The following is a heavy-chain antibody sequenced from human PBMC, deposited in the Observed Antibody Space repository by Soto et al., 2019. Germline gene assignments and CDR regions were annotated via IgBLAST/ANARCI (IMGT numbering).Heavy chain of an antibody. CDR3: ARGPYGSGSYYYGMDV. V-gene: IGHV3-72*01. CDR2: TRNKAKSYTT. D-gene: IGHD3-10*01. CDR1: GFTFSDHY. Sequence: EVQLVESGGGLVQPGGSLRLSCAASGFTFSDHYMDWVRQAPGKGLEWVGRTRNKAKSYTTEYAASVKGRFTISRDDSKNSLYMQMNSLKTEDTAVYYCARGPYGSGSYYYGMDVWGQGTTVTVSS. J-gene: IGHJ6*02.